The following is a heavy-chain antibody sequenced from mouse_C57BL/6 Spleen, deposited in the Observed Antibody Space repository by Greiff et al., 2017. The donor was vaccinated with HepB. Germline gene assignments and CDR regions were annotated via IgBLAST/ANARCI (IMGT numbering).Heavy chain of an antibody. CDR2: INPNNGGT. V-gene: IGHV1-26*01. J-gene: IGHJ3*01. CDR1: GYTFTDYY. D-gene: IGHD1-1*01. CDR3: ARWGYYGSSYAWFAY. Sequence: VQLQQSGPELVKPGASVKISCKASGYTFTDYYMNWVKQSHGKSLEWIGDINPNNGGTSYNQKFKGKATLTVDKSSSTAYMERRSLTSEDSAVYYCARWGYYGSSYAWFAYWGQGTLVTVSA.